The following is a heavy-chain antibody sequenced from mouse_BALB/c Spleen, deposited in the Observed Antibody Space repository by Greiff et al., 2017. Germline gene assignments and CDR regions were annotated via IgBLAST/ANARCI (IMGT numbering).Heavy chain of an antibody. Sequence: EVMLVESGGGLVKPGGSLKLSCAASGFTFSDYYMYWVRQTPEKRLEWVATISDGGSYTYYPDSVKGRFTISRDNAKNNLYLQMSSLKSEDTAMYYCARDGGGYYVDYWGQGTTLTVSS. CDR2: ISDGGSYT. CDR3: ARDGGGYYVDY. CDR1: GFTFSDYY. V-gene: IGHV5-4*02. J-gene: IGHJ2*01.